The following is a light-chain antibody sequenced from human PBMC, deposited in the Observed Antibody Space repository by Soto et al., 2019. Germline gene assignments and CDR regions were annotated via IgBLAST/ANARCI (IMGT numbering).Light chain of an antibody. Sequence: QSVLTQPASVSGSPGQSITISYTGTSSDVGRYNIVSWYQQHPGKAPKLMIYEGSKRPSGVSNRFSGSKSGNTASLTISGLQAEDEADYYCCSYAGSSTYVFGTGTKVTVL. CDR2: EGS. V-gene: IGLV2-23*01. CDR3: CSYAGSSTYV. J-gene: IGLJ1*01. CDR1: SSDVGRYNI.